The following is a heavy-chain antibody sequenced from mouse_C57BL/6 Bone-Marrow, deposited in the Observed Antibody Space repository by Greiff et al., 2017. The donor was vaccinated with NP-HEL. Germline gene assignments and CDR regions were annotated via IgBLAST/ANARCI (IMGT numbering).Heavy chain of an antibody. J-gene: IGHJ4*01. Sequence: VQLKESGAELVRPGASFPFSFPSSGFTIKDDYMHWVKQRPEQGLEWIGWIDPENGDTEYASTFQGKATITADTSSNTAYLQRSSLTSEDTAVYYCTSDAMDYWGQGTSGTVSS. CDR3: TSDAMDY. CDR2: IDPENGDT. V-gene: IGHV14-4*01. CDR1: GFTIKDDY.